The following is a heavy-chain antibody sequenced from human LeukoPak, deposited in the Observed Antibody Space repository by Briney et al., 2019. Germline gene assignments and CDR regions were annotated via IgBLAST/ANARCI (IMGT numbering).Heavy chain of an antibody. CDR3: AKDLGTLISGTYYYYFDY. CDR1: GFTFSSYA. CDR2: ISGSGGST. Sequence: GGSLRLSCAASGFTFSSYAMSWVRQAPGKGLEWVSAISGSGGSTYYADSVKGRFTISRDNSKNTLYLQMNSLRAEDSAVYYCAKDLGTLISGTYYYYFDYWGQGTLVTVSS. D-gene: IGHD3-10*01. V-gene: IGHV3-23*01. J-gene: IGHJ4*02.